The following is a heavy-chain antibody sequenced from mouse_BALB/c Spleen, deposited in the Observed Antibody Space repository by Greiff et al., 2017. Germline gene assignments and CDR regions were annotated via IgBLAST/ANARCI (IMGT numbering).Heavy chain of an antibody. CDR2: ISSGSSTI. V-gene: IGHV5-17*02. D-gene: IGHD1-1*01. Sequence: EVKVVESGGGLVQPGGSRKLSCAASGFTFSSFGMHWVRQAPEKGLEWVAYISSGSSTIYYADTVKGRFTISRDNPKNTLFLQMTSLRSEDTAMYYCARSYYGSSYVGYFDVWGAGTTVTVSS. J-gene: IGHJ1*01. CDR3: ARSYYGSSYVGYFDV. CDR1: GFTFSSFG.